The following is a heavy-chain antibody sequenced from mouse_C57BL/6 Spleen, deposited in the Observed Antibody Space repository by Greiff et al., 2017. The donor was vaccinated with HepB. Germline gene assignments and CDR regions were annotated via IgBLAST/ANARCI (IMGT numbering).Heavy chain of an antibody. D-gene: IGHD1-1*01. Sequence: EVKVEESGEGLVKPGGSLKLSCAASGFTFSSYAMSWVRQTPEKRLEWVAYISSGGDYIYYADTVKGRFTISRDNARSTLYLQMSSLKSEDTAMYYFTRVYYYGSSYDYWGQGTSATVSS. CDR1: GFTFSSYA. CDR2: ISSGGDYI. V-gene: IGHV5-9-1*02. J-gene: IGHJ4*01. CDR3: TRVYYYGSSYDY.